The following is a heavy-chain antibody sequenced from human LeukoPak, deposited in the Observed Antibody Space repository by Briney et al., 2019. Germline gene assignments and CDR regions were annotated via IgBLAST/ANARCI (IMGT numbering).Heavy chain of an antibody. J-gene: IGHJ6*02. Sequence: EGSLRLSCAASGFTFSSYAMSWVRQAAGKGLEWVSVIYSGGSTYYADSVKGRFTISRDNSKNTLYLQMNSLRAEDTAVYYCARYRSGYSYGYGMDVWGQGTTVTVSS. CDR3: ARYRSGYSYGYGMDV. D-gene: IGHD5-18*01. CDR1: GFTFSSYA. V-gene: IGHV3-66*01. CDR2: IYSGGST.